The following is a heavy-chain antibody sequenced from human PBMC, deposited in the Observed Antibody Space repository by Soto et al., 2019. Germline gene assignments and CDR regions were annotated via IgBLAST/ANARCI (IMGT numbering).Heavy chain of an antibody. D-gene: IGHD5-18*01. Sequence: GGSLRLSCAASGFTFSSYAMHWVRQAPGKGLEWVAVISYDGSNKYYADSVKGRFTISRDNSKNTLYLQMNSLRAEDTAAYYCARVSVDTAMSNVHYYYGMDVWGQGTTVTVSS. J-gene: IGHJ6*02. V-gene: IGHV3-30-3*01. CDR3: ARVSVDTAMSNVHYYYGMDV. CDR2: ISYDGSNK. CDR1: GFTFSSYA.